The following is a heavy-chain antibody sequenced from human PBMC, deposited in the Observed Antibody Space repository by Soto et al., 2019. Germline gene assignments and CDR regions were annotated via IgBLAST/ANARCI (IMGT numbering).Heavy chain of an antibody. CDR1: GFTFSSYA. V-gene: IGHV3-23*01. D-gene: IGHD1-26*01. CDR2: ISGSGGST. CDR3: AKVPRSYSGFDY. J-gene: IGHJ4*02. Sequence: HPGGSLRLSCAASGFTFSSYAMSWVRQAPGKGLEWVSAISGSGGSTYYADSVKGRFTISRDNSKNTLYLQMNSLRAEDTAVYYCAKVPRSYSGFDYWGQGTLVTVSS.